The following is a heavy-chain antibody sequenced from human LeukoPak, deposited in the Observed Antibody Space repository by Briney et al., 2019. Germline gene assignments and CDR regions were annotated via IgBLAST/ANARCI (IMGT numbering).Heavy chain of an antibody. CDR1: GFTFSSYA. CDR2: ISGSGGST. J-gene: IGHJ5*02. V-gene: IGHV3-23*01. Sequence: PGGSLRLSCAASGFTFSSYAMSWLRQAPGKGLEWVSAISGSGGSTYYAASVKGRFTISRDNSKNTLYLQMNSLRAEGTAVYYCAKSNQYCSGGSCSFDPWGQGTLVTVSS. CDR3: AKSNQYCSGGSCSFDP. D-gene: IGHD2-15*01.